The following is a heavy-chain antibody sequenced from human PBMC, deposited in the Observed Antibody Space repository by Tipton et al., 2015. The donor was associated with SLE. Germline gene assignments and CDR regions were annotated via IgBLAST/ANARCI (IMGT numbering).Heavy chain of an antibody. V-gene: IGHV3-7*01. CDR3: AAGSGYYPYYYYYLDV. Sequence: SLRLSCAASGFTFSLYWMSWLRQAPGKGLEWVAHTRQDGSEEYYVDSVKGRFTLSRDNAKNSLYLQMNSLRAGDTAVYYCAAGSGYYPYYYYYLDVWGKGTTVTVSS. CDR2: TRQDGSEE. D-gene: IGHD3-3*01. CDR1: GFTFSLYW. J-gene: IGHJ6*03.